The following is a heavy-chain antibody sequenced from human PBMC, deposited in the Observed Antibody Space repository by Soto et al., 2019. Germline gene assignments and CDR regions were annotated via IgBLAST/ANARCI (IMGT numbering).Heavy chain of an antibody. J-gene: IGHJ4*02. CDR2: IYSSGNT. CDR1: GGSISNYY. D-gene: IGHD6-13*01. V-gene: IGHV4-59*12. Sequence: SETLSLTCTVSGGSISNYYCSWIRQPPGKGLEWIGYIYSSGNTNYNPSLKSRVTMSVDTSKNQFSLNLNSMTAVDTAVYYCARKPRLAAAEFDYWGQGVLVTVSS. CDR3: ARKPRLAAAEFDY.